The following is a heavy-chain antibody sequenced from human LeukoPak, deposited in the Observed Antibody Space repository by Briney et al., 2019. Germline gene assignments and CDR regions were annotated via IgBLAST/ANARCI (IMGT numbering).Heavy chain of an antibody. Sequence: ASVKVSCKVSGYTLTELSMHWARQAPGKGLERMGGFDPEDGETIYAQKFQGRVTMTEDTSTDTAYMELSSLRSEDTAVYYCATADIVVVVAATYFDYWGQGTLVTVSS. CDR1: GYTLTELS. V-gene: IGHV1-24*01. CDR3: ATADIVVVVAATYFDY. J-gene: IGHJ4*02. D-gene: IGHD2-15*01. CDR2: FDPEDGET.